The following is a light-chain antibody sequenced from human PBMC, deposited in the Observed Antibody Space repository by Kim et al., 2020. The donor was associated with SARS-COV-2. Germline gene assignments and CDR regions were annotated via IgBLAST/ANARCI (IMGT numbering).Light chain of an antibody. CDR1: QSLLHNNEYNH. CDR2: LGS. Sequence: GEPASLSCRSSQSLLHNNEYNHLDWYVQKPGQSPPILIYLGSYRASGVPDRFSGSGSGTDFTLKISRVEAEDVGVYYCMQALQRGTFGQGTKLEI. J-gene: IGKJ2*01. V-gene: IGKV2-28*01. CDR3: MQALQRGT.